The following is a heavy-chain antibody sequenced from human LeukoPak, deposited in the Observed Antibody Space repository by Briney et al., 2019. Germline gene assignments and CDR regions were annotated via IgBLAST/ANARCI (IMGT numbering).Heavy chain of an antibody. V-gene: IGHV3-30*04. Sequence: GGSLRLSCAASGFTFSSYVMHWVRQAPGKGLEWVAIISYDGSNEYYADSVKGRFTISRDNSKNTLYLQMNSLRAEDTAVYYCAKDPYYGSGSFPHYFDYWGQGTLVTVSS. J-gene: IGHJ4*02. CDR2: ISYDGSNE. CDR3: AKDPYYGSGSFPHYFDY. CDR1: GFTFSSYV. D-gene: IGHD3-10*01.